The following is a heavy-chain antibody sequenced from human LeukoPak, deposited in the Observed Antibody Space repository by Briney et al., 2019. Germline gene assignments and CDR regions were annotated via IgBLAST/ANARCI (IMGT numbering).Heavy chain of an antibody. V-gene: IGHV4-30-2*01. CDR1: GGSISSDVYS. CDR3: ARQRSYYDSYAYSDF. Sequence: SETLSLTCAVSGGSISSDVYSWSWIRQPPGKGLEWIRSMYHGGSTYYNPSLKSRVTISVDRSKNQFSLNLSSVTAADTAVYYCARQRSYYDSYAYSDFWGQGTLVTVSS. D-gene: IGHD3-22*01. J-gene: IGHJ4*02. CDR2: MYHGGST.